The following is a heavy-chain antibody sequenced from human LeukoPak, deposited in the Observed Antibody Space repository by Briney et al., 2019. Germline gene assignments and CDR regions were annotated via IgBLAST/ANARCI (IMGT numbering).Heavy chain of an antibody. Sequence: PSQTLSLTCTVSGGSISSGTYYWSWIRQPAGKGLEWLGHVFTRGTTNYNASLEGRLTISLDTARNQFSLYLSSVTAADTAMYFCARSSLAVYFDYWGQGTLVTASS. J-gene: IGHJ4*02. CDR1: GGSISSGTYY. CDR2: VFTRGTT. CDR3: ARSSLAVYFDY. V-gene: IGHV4-61*09. D-gene: IGHD6-19*01.